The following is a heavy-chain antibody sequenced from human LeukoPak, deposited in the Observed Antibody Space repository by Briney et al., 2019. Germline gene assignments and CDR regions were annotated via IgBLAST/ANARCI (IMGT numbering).Heavy chain of an antibody. CDR3: ARRPTNYFGMDV. D-gene: IGHD2-8*01. Sequence: SETLSLTCSVSGGSIGSYYWSWIRQPPGKRLEWIGNIYNTGSTNYNPSLKSRVTISVHTSKNQFSLKLSSVTAADTAVYYCARRPTNYFGMDVWGQGTTVTVSS. CDR1: GGSIGSYY. CDR2: IYNTGST. J-gene: IGHJ6*02. V-gene: IGHV4-59*08.